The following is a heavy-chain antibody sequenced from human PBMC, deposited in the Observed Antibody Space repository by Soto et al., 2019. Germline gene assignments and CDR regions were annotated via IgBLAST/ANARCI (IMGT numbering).Heavy chain of an antibody. V-gene: IGHV4-59*08. D-gene: IGHD5-12*01. CDR3: ARHLVTYDFSVWFDP. CDR2: IYYSGST. J-gene: IGHJ5*02. CDR1: GGSFSGYY. Sequence: TSETLSLTCAVYGGSFSGYYWSWIRQPPGKGLEWIGYIYYSGSTNYNPSLKSRVTISVDTSKNQFSLKLSSVTAADTAVYYCARHLVTYDFSVWFDPWGQGTLVTVSS.